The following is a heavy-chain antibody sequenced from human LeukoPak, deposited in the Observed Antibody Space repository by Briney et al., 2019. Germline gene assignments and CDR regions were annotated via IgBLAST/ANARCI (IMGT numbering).Heavy chain of an antibody. Sequence: GIIYPGDSDTRYSPSFQGQVTISADKSIGTAYLQWSSLKASDTAMYYCARSDGPYLLAYWGQGTLVTVSS. CDR3: ARSDGPYLLAY. D-gene: IGHD5-24*01. V-gene: IGHV5-51*01. CDR2: IYPGDSDT. J-gene: IGHJ4*02.